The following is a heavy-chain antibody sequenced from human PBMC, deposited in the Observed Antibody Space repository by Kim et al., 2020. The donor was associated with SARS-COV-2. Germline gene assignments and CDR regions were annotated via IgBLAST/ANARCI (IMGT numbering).Heavy chain of an antibody. V-gene: IGHV1-18*01. D-gene: IGHD3-22*01. Sequence: AQKLQGRVPITTDTSTSTAYMELRSLRSDDTAVYYCARAGAYYYDSRGLDYWGQGTLVTVSS. J-gene: IGHJ4*02. CDR3: ARAGAYYYDSRGLDY.